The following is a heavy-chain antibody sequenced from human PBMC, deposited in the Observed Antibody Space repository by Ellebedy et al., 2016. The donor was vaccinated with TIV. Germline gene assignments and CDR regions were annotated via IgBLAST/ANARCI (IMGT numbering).Heavy chain of an antibody. D-gene: IGHD3-16*02. Sequence: GESLKISCAASGFTFSSYSMNWVRQAPGKGLEWVSSISSSSSYIYYADSVKGRFTISRDNDKNLLYLQMISLRAEDTAVYYCARNPDDYVWGSYRYWGQGTLVTVSS. CDR3: ARNPDDYVWGSYRY. J-gene: IGHJ4*02. CDR1: GFTFSSYS. V-gene: IGHV3-21*01. CDR2: ISSSSSYI.